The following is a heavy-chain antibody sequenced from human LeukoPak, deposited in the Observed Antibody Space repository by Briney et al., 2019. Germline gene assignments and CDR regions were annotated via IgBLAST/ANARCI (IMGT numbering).Heavy chain of an antibody. V-gene: IGHV3-48*02. J-gene: IGHJ6*02. D-gene: IGHD5-18*01. Sequence: GGSLRLSCAASGITFSSYAMTWVRQAPGKGLEWVSYISSSSSNTYYADSVKGRFTISRDNAKSSLYLQMNSLRDEDTAVYYCARDGPGYSYGIYYNYSMDVWGQGTTVTVAS. CDR1: GITFSSYA. CDR2: ISSSSSNT. CDR3: ARDGPGYSYGIYYNYSMDV.